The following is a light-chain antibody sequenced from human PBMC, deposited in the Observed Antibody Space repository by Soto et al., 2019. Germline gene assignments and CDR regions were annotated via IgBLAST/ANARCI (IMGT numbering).Light chain of an antibody. Sequence: QSVLTQPASVSGSPGQSITISCTGTSGDIGSYNRVSWYQQHPGKAPKLIIYEVTDRPSGVSNRFSGSKSGNTASLTISGLQAEDEAEYYCSSATNTDTLVVFGGGTKLTVL. CDR3: SSATNTDTLVV. CDR1: SGDIGSYNR. CDR2: EVT. V-gene: IGLV2-14*01. J-gene: IGLJ2*01.